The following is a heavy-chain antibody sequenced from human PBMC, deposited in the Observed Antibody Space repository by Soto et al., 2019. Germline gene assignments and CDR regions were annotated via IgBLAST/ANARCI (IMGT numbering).Heavy chain of an antibody. D-gene: IGHD5-12*01. CDR1: GYTFSSYA. CDR3: ARGPTSGYYYYYGMDV. CDR2: IIPIFGTA. V-gene: IGHV1-69*06. J-gene: IGHJ6*02. Sequence: QVQLVQSGAEVKKPGASVKVSCKASGYTFSSYAISWVRQAPGQGLEWMGGIIPIFGTANYAQKFQGRVTITADKSTSTAYMELSSLRSEDTAVYYCARGPTSGYYYYYGMDVWGQGTTVTVSS.